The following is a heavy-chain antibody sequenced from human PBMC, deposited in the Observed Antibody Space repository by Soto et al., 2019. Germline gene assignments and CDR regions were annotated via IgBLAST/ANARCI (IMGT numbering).Heavy chain of an antibody. CDR1: GFTFSSYA. CDR3: AKDRGYYDSSGYYYGVFDY. D-gene: IGHD3-22*01. J-gene: IGHJ4*02. Sequence: GGSLRLSCAASGFTFSSYAMSWVRQAPGKGLEWVSAISGSGGSTYYADSVKGRFTISRDNSKNTLYLKMNSLRAEDTAVYYFAKDRGYYDSSGYYYGVFDYWGQGTLVTVSS. V-gene: IGHV3-23*01. CDR2: ISGSGGST.